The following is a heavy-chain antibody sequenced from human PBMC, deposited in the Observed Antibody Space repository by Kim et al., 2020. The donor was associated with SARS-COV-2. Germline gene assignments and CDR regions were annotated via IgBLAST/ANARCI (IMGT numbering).Heavy chain of an antibody. CDR2: INAANGNI. CDR3: ARDVDRNGGKWFDP. J-gene: IGHJ5*02. Sequence: ASVKVSCKASGYTFTNYAMHWVRQAPGQRLEWMGWINAANGNIKYSQKFQDRVSISRDTSASTAYMELSSLRSEDTAVYYCARDVDRNGGKWFDPWGQGT. V-gene: IGHV1-3*01. D-gene: IGHD1-1*01. CDR1: GYTFTNYA.